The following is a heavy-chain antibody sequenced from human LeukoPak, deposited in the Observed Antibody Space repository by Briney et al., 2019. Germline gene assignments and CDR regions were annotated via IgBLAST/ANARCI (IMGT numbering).Heavy chain of an antibody. CDR1: GYTFTEYF. Sequence: GSVKVSCKASGYTFTEYFMHWVRQAPVQGLEWMGWISPTNGDTRYAQNFQGRVTMTRDTSISTAYMELSRLRSDDTAVYYCVRDALNWNYDYWGQGTLVAVSS. J-gene: IGHJ4*02. V-gene: IGHV1-2*02. CDR3: VRDALNWNYDY. D-gene: IGHD1-7*01. CDR2: ISPTNGDT.